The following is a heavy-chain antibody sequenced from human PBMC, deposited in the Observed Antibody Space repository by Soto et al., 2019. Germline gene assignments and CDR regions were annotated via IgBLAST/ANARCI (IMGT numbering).Heavy chain of an antibody. Sequence: GGALRLFCAASGFTFRSYAMSWVRQAPGKGLEWVSAISGSGGSTYYADSVKGRFTISRDNSKNTLYLQMNSLRAEDTAVYYCAKGIVYYYDSSGYFAYWGQRTLVTVSS. CDR2: ISGSGGST. D-gene: IGHD3-22*01. CDR1: GFTFRSYA. CDR3: AKGIVYYYDSSGYFAY. J-gene: IGHJ4*02. V-gene: IGHV3-23*01.